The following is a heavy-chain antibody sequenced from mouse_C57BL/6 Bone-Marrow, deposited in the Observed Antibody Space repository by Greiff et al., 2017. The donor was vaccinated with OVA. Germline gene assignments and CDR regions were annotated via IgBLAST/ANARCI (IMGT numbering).Heavy chain of an antibody. J-gene: IGHJ2*01. CDR3: ARGDGRVSDY. CDR2: IDPSDSYT. CDR1: GYTFTSYW. Sequence: VQLQQPGAELVMPGASVKLSCKASGYTFTSYWMHWVKQRPGQGLEWIGEIDPSDSYTNYNQKFKGKSTLTVDKSSSTAYMQLSSLTSEDSAVYYCARGDGRVSDYWGQGTTLTVSS. V-gene: IGHV1-69*01.